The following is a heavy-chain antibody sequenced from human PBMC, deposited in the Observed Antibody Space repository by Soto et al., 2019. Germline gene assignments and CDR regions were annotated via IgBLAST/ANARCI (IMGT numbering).Heavy chain of an antibody. V-gene: IGHV5-51*01. CDR2: IYPGDSDT. CDR3: ARLSCSSTSCYLGFGRSLGNMDV. Sequence: PGESLKISCKGSGYSFTSYWIGWVRQMPGKGLEWMGIIYPGDSDTRYSPSFRGQVTISADKSISTAYLQWSSLKASDTAMYYCARLSCSSTSCYLGFGRSLGNMDVWGKGTTVTVSS. D-gene: IGHD2-2*01. CDR1: GYSFTSYW. J-gene: IGHJ6*03.